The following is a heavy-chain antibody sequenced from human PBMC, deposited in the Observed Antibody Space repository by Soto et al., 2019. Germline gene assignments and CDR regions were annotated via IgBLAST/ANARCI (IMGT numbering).Heavy chain of an antibody. D-gene: IGHD3-22*01. Sequence: SDTLSLTCAVSGYSISSGYYWGWIRQPPGKGLELIGSIYHSRSTYYNPSLKSRVTISVDTSKNQFSLKLRSVTAADTAVYYCAKTTYYYDSSGYIVWGQGTLVTVSS. J-gene: IGHJ4*02. CDR3: AKTTYYYDSSGYIV. V-gene: IGHV4-38-2*01. CDR1: GYSISSGYY. CDR2: IYHSRST.